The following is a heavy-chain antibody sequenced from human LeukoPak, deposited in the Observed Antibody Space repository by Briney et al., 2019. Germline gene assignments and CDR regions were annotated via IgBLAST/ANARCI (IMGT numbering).Heavy chain of an antibody. D-gene: IGHD3-16*02. V-gene: IGHV3-23*01. CDR2: ISGSGGST. CDR1: GFTFSSYA. J-gene: IGHJ4*02. Sequence: GGSLRLSCAASGFTFSSYAMSWVRQAPGKGLEWVSAISGSGGSTYYADSVKGRFTISRDNSKNTLYLQMNSLRAEDTAVYYCAKDDYVWGSYRYHFDYWGQGTLVTVSS. CDR3: AKDDYVWGSYRYHFDY.